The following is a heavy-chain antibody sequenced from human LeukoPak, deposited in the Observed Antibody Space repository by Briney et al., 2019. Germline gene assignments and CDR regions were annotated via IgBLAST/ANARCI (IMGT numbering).Heavy chain of an antibody. CDR3: AKLTRGYCSSTACPNWLDP. Sequence: GGSLRLSCAVSGFSVTNNYMSWVRQAPGKGLEWVSVFYVGGATYYADSVKGRFTISRDNFKNTLYLQMNSLRAGDTAIYYCAKLTRGYCSSTACPNWLDPWGQGTLVTVSS. D-gene: IGHD2-2*01. CDR2: FYVGGAT. CDR1: GFSVTNNY. J-gene: IGHJ5*02. V-gene: IGHV3-53*01.